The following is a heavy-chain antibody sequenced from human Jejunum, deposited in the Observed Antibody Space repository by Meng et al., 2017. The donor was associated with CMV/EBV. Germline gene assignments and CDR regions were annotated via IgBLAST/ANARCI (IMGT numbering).Heavy chain of an antibody. CDR1: GGSISGYY. CDR2: IYYSGST. Sequence: GGSISGYYWSWIRQPPGKGLEWIGHIYYSGSTNYNPSLQSRVTISVDTSKNQFSLNVSSVTAADTAVYYCARMSYYDFWSGYPLDIWGRGTLVTVSS. J-gene: IGHJ4*02. D-gene: IGHD3-3*01. V-gene: IGHV4-59*01. CDR3: ARMSYYDFWSGYPLDI.